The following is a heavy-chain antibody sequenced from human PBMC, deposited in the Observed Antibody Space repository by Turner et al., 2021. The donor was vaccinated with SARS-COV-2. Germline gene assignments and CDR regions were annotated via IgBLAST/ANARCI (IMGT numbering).Heavy chain of an antibody. CDR2: ISNDGSNK. D-gene: IGHD2-15*01. Sequence: QVQLVASGGGVVQPGRSLRLSCAASAFTFSSYGMHWGRQAPGKGVEWGADISNDGSNKYYGGSVKGRFTISRDNSKNTLYLQMKSLGAEETAVYYCGKGGGPYWSGGNCYPGGFDYWGQGTLVTVAS. CDR3: GKGGGPYWSGGNCYPGGFDY. CDR1: AFTFSSYG. J-gene: IGHJ4*02. V-gene: IGHV3-30*18.